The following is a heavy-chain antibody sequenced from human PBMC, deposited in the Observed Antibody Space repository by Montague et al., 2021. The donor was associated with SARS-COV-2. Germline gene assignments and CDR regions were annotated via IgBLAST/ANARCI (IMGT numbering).Heavy chain of an antibody. Sequence: SETLSLTCAVYGGSFSGYYWSWIRQPPGKGLEWIGEIDHSGSTSYNPSLKSRVTISLDTSKNQFSLRLNSVTAADTAVYYCARGRYFHWLLFALNDAFDIWGQGTMVTVSS. V-gene: IGHV4-34*01. D-gene: IGHD3-9*01. CDR3: ARGRYFHWLLFALNDAFDI. J-gene: IGHJ3*02. CDR2: IDHSGST. CDR1: GGSFSGYY.